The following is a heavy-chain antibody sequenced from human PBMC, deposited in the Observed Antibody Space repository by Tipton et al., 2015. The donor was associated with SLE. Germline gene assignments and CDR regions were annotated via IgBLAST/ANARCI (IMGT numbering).Heavy chain of an antibody. Sequence: SLRLSCEASGSTFDDYAMHWVRQVPGKGLEWVSGINWNSDSKGYGDSVKGRFAISRDNAKNSLFLEMNSLRSDDTAFYYCAKGGSGWFTGNWYLDLWGRGTLVTVSS. CDR3: AKGGSGWFTGNWYLDL. J-gene: IGHJ2*01. CDR2: INWNSDSK. V-gene: IGHV3-9*01. CDR1: GSTFDDYA. D-gene: IGHD6-19*01.